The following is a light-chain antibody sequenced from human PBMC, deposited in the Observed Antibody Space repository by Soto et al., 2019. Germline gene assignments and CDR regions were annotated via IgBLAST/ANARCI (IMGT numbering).Light chain of an antibody. CDR2: DVT. V-gene: IGLV2-18*01. J-gene: IGLJ3*02. CDR1: SSDVGDYEH. CDR3: SLYTSSSTWV. Sequence: QSVLTQPPSVSGSPGQSVTISCTVTSSDVGDYEHVSWYQQAPGTAPKLINFDVTNRPSGVPDRFSGSKSGNTPSLTIFGLQAEDEADYYCSLYTSSSTWVFGGGTKLTVL.